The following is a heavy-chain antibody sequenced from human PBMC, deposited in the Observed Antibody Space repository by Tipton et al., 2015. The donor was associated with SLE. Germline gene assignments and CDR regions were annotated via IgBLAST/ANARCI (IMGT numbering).Heavy chain of an antibody. CDR1: GYTFTSYD. D-gene: IGHD4-17*01. J-gene: IGHJ4*02. V-gene: IGHV1-8*01. Sequence: QLVQSGAEVKKPGASVKVSCKASGYTFTSYDINWVRQATGQGLEWMGWMNPNSDNTGFTQKFQGRVTMTRNTSISTAYMELRSLRSEDTAVYYCARGIYGAPAFDIWGPGTLVTVSS. CDR3: ARGIYGAPAFDI. CDR2: MNPNSDNT.